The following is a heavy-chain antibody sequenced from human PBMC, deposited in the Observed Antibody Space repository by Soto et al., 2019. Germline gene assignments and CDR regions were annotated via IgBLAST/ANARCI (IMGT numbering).Heavy chain of an antibody. J-gene: IGHJ5*02. CDR1: GGSFSGYY. CDR3: ARVKRIFGVVIPAPGWFDP. D-gene: IGHD3-3*01. Sequence: PSETLSLTCAVYGGSFSGYYWSWIRQPPGKGLEWIGEINHSGSTNYNPSLKGRVTISVDTSKNQFSLKLSSVTAADTAVYYCARVKRIFGVVIPAPGWFDPWGQGTLVTVS. CDR2: INHSGST. V-gene: IGHV4-34*01.